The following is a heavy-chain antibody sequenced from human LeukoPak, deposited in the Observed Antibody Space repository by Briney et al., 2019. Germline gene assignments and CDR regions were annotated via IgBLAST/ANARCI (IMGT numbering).Heavy chain of an antibody. Sequence: SETLSLTCTVSGGSISSGGYYWSWIRQPPGKGLEWIGYIYYSGSINYNPSLKSRVTISVDASKNQFSLKLSSVTAADTAVYYCARAPRDTAMVASWFDPWGQGTLVTVSS. J-gene: IGHJ5*02. CDR1: GGSISSGGYY. V-gene: IGHV4-61*08. CDR3: ARAPRDTAMVASWFDP. CDR2: IYYSGSI. D-gene: IGHD5-18*01.